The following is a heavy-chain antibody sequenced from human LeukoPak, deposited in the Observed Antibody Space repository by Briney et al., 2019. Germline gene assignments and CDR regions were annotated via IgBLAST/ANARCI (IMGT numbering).Heavy chain of an antibody. Sequence: NPGGSLRLSCAASGFTFSDYYMSWIRQAPGKGLEWVSYISSSSSYTNYADSVKGRFTISRDKAKNSLYLQMNSRRAEDTAVYYCARAFYGDYGGVDYWGQGTLVTVSS. CDR3: ARAFYGDYGGVDY. J-gene: IGHJ4*02. D-gene: IGHD4-17*01. CDR1: GFTFSDYY. CDR2: ISSSSSYT. V-gene: IGHV3-11*06.